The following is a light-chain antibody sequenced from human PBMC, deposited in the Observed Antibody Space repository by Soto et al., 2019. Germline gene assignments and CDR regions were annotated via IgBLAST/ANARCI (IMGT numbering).Light chain of an antibody. CDR2: KAS. J-gene: IGKJ1*01. V-gene: IGKV1-5*03. CDR1: QSISSW. CDR3: KQYNSYCT. Sequence: DIQMTQSPSTLSASVGDRVTITCRASQSISSWLAWYQQKPGKAPKLLIYKASSLESGVPSRFSGSGSGTEFTLTISSLQPDDCATYNCKQYNSYCTFGQGTKVEIK.